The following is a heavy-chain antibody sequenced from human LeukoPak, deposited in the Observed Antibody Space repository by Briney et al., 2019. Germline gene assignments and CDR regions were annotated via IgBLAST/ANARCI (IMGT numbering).Heavy chain of an antibody. CDR2: IYYSGST. V-gene: IGHV4-61*01. CDR1: GCSVSSGSYY. J-gene: IGHJ4*02. CDR3: ARINRASTSYDY. Sequence: SETLSLTCTVSGCSVSSGSYYWSWIRQPPGKGLEWIGYIYYSGSTNYNPSLKSRVTISVETSKDQFSLKLSSVTAAATAVYYCARINRASTSYDYWGQGTLVTVSS. D-gene: IGHD2-2*01.